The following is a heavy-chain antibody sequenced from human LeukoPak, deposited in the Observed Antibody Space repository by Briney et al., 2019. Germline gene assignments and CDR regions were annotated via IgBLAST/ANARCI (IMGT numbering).Heavy chain of an antibody. CDR3: ARVIGYCSSTSCFGYFDY. CDR2: IYYSGST. J-gene: IGHJ4*02. CDR1: VGSISSYY. D-gene: IGHD2-2*01. V-gene: IGHV4-59*08. Sequence: SETLSLTCTVSVGSISSYYWSWIRQPPGKGLEWVGYIYYSGSTNYNPSLKSRVTTSVDTSKNQLSLKLSSVTAADTAVYYCARVIGYCSSTSCFGYFDYWGQGTLVTVSS.